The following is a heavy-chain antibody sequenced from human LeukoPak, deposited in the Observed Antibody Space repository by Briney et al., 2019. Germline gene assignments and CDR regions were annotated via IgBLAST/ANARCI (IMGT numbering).Heavy chain of an antibody. CDR1: GFTFSSYA. Sequence: GGSLRPSCAASGFTFSSYAMSWVRQAPGKGLEWVSAISGSGGSTYYADSVKGRFTISRDNSKNTLYLQMNSLRAEDTAVYYCAKDEEATVISIFDYWGQGTLVTVSS. V-gene: IGHV3-23*01. J-gene: IGHJ4*02. CDR3: AKDEEATVISIFDY. CDR2: ISGSGGST. D-gene: IGHD4-17*01.